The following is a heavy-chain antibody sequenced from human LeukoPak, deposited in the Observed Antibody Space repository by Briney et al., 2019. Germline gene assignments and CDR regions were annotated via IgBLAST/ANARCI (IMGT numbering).Heavy chain of an antibody. J-gene: IGHJ5*02. D-gene: IGHD3-3*01. CDR1: GDSLRSSDYY. CDR2: IYYSGTT. CDR3: ARVLRFGGIDP. V-gene: IGHV4-39*07. Sequence: PSETLSLTCTVSGDSLRSSDYYWGWIRLPPGKGLEWIGTIYYSGTTYYRLSLKSRVTISEDTSKNQFSLKLTSVTAADTAVYYCARVLRFGGIDPWGQGTLVTVSS.